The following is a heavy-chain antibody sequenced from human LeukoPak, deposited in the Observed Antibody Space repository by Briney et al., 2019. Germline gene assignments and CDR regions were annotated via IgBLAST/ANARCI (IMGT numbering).Heavy chain of an antibody. J-gene: IGHJ4*02. CDR3: ARRGQPSSSNDLWGGPYYLYY. V-gene: IGHV4-39*01. CDR2: YYYSGNN. Sequence: PSETLSLTCSVSGGSINNTGYYWGWIRQPPGKGLESIGTYYYSGNNYSNPSIQSRVTLPVDTSKTQFFLKLSSGTASDTAVYFCARRGQPSSSNDLWGGPYYLYYWGQGTLVSVSS. CDR1: GGSINNTGYY. D-gene: IGHD3-3*01.